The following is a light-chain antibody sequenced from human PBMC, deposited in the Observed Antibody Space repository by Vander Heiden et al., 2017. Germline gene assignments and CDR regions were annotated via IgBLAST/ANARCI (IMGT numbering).Light chain of an antibody. CDR1: QSISSY. J-gene: IGKJ2*01. V-gene: IGKV1-39*01. Sequence: DIQMTQSPSSLSASVGDRVTITCRASQSISSYLNWYQQKPGKAPKLLIYAASSLQSGVPSRFSGSGSGTDFTLTISSLQPEDFATYYCQQRDSTPRTFGQGTKMDIK. CDR3: QQRDSTPRT. CDR2: AAS.